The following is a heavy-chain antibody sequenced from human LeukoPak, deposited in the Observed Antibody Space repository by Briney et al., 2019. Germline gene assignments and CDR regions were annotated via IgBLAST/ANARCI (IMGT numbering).Heavy chain of an antibody. D-gene: IGHD3-16*01. V-gene: IGHV4-4*02. Sequence: PSETLSLTCAVSGDSITSSKWWSWVRQSPEKGLEWIGEIYHSGATNYNPSLKSRVTMSVDKSKNQFSLNLSSVTAADTAVYYCASGSHAVTTHFDYWGQGTLVTVSP. CDR2: IYHSGAT. CDR1: GDSITSSKW. CDR3: ASGSHAVTTHFDY. J-gene: IGHJ4*02.